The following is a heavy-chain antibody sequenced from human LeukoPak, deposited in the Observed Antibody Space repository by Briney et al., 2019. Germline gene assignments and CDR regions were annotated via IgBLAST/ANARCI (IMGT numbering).Heavy chain of an antibody. CDR2: IYSGGST. CDR1: GFTVSSNY. J-gene: IGHJ3*02. CDR3: ARAGTAVTTYAFDI. D-gene: IGHD4-17*01. V-gene: IGHV3-53*01. Sequence: PGGSLRLSCAASGFTVSSNYMSWVRQAPGKGLEWVSVIYSGGSTYYADSVKGRFTISRDNSKNTLYLQMNSLRAEDTAVYYCARAGTAVTTYAFDIWGQGTMVTVSS.